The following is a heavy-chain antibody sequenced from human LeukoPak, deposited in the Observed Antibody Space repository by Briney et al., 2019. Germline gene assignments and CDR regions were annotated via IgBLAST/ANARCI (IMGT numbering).Heavy chain of an antibody. CDR3: ARDGLGFDY. CDR2: IYYSGST. D-gene: IGHD6-19*01. J-gene: IGHJ4*02. Sequence: SETLFLTCTVSGGSISSYYWSWIRQPPGKGLEWIGYIYYSGSTNYNPSLKSRVTISVDTSKNQFSLKLSSVTAADTAVYYCARDGLGFDYWGQGTLVTVSS. V-gene: IGHV4-59*01. CDR1: GGSISSYY.